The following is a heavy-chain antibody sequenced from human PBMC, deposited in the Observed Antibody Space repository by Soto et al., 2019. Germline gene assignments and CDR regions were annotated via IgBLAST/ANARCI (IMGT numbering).Heavy chain of an antibody. Sequence: GGSLRLSCAASGFTFSSYGMHWVRQAPGKGLEWVAVIWYDGSNKYYADSVKGRFTISRDNSKNMLYLQMNSLRAEDTAVYYCARDGYCSGGSCYSVPVFDWYFDLWGRGTL. CDR1: GFTFSSYG. D-gene: IGHD2-15*01. J-gene: IGHJ2*01. CDR3: ARDGYCSGGSCYSVPVFDWYFDL. CDR2: IWYDGSNK. V-gene: IGHV3-33*01.